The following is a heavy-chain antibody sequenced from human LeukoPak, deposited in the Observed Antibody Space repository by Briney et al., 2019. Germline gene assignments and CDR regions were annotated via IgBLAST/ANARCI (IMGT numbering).Heavy chain of an antibody. J-gene: IGHJ4*02. CDR2: INPNSGGT. Sequence: ASVKVSCKASGYTFTGYYMHWVRQAPGQGLEWMGWINPNSGGTNYAQKFQGRVTMTRDTSISTAYMELSRLRSDDTAVYYCARDPLSGSLFDYWGQGTLVTVSS. CDR3: ARDPLSGSLFDY. V-gene: IGHV1-2*02. CDR1: GYTFTGYY. D-gene: IGHD1-26*01.